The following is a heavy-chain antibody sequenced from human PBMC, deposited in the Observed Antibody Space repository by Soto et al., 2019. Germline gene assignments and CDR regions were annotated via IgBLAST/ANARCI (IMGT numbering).Heavy chain of an antibody. Sequence: QVQLVESGGGVVQPGRSLRLSCAASGFTFSSYGMHWVRQAPGKGLEWVAVIWYDGSNKYYADSVKGRFTISRDNSKNTLYLQMNSLGAEDPAVYYCARARVDTSREVQDWGQGTLGTVSS. D-gene: IGHD5-12*01. CDR3: ARARVDTSREVQD. CDR1: GFTFSSYG. CDR2: IWYDGSNK. V-gene: IGHV3-33*01. J-gene: IGHJ4*02.